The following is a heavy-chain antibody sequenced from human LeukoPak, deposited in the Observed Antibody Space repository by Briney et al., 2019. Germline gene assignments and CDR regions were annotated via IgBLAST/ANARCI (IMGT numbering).Heavy chain of an antibody. Sequence: ASVKVSCKASGYTFAGYYMHWVRQAPGQGLEWMGWINPNSGGTNYAQKFQGRVTMTRDTSISTAYMKLSRLRSDDTAVYYCASRPSVDIVATRTFDYWGQGTLVTVSS. CDR2: INPNSGGT. J-gene: IGHJ4*02. CDR3: ASRPSVDIVATRTFDY. D-gene: IGHD5-12*01. CDR1: GYTFAGYY. V-gene: IGHV1-2*02.